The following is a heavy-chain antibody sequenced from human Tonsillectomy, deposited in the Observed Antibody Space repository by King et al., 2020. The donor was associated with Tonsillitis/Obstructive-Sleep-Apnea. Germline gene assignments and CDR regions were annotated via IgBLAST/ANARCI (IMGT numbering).Heavy chain of an antibody. J-gene: IGHJ6*03. Sequence: QLVQSGAEVKEPGASVKVSCKASGYTFPSHYMHWVRQAPGQGLEWMGIINPSGFTRYAQKFQGRITVTRDTSTNTVSMELSSLRFEDTAVYYCARGGQCTNGLCFFMDVWGKGTTVTVSS. CDR2: INPSGFT. CDR3: ARGGQCTNGLCFFMDV. D-gene: IGHD2-8*01. CDR1: GYTFPSHY. V-gene: IGHV1-46*01.